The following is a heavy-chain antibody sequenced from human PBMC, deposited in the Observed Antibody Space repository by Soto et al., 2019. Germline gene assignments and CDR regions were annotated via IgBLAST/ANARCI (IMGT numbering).Heavy chain of an antibody. CDR2: ISAYNGNT. V-gene: IGHV1-18*01. Sequence: ASVKVSCKASGYTFTSYGISWVRQAPGQGLEWMGWISAYNGNTNYAQKLQVRVTMTTDTSTSTAYMELRSLRSDDTAVYYCARAWDYYDSSGYYVDYWGQGTLVTVSS. D-gene: IGHD3-22*01. CDR3: ARAWDYYDSSGYYVDY. J-gene: IGHJ4*02. CDR1: GYTFTSYG.